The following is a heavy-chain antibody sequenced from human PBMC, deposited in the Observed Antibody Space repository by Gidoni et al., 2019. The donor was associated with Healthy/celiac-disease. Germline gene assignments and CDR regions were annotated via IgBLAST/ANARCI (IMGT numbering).Heavy chain of an antibody. CDR3: ARDTVSWYYHGMDV. Sequence: EVQLVESGGGLVKPGGSLRLSCAASGFTFRSYSMNWARQAPGKGLEGVSSISSSSSYIYYADSVKGRFTISRDNAKNSLYLQMNSLSAEDTAVYYCARDTVSWYYHGMDVWGQGTTVTVSS. J-gene: IGHJ6*02. D-gene: IGHD6-13*01. CDR2: ISSSSSYI. CDR1: GFTFRSYS. V-gene: IGHV3-21*01.